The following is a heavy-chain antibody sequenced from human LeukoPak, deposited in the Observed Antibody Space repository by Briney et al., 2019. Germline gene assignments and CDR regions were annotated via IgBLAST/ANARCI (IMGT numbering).Heavy chain of an antibody. Sequence: ASQTLSLTCTVSGVSMSSGAFYWSWIRQHPGKGLEWIGNIYYSGSTYYNPSLKSRVTISVDTSKNQFSLKLSSVTAADTAVYYCARVTDCGGDCYAAFDIWGQGTMVTVSS. CDR2: IYYSGST. V-gene: IGHV4-31*03. D-gene: IGHD2-21*02. CDR3: ARVTDCGGDCYAAFDI. J-gene: IGHJ3*02. CDR1: GVSMSSGAFY.